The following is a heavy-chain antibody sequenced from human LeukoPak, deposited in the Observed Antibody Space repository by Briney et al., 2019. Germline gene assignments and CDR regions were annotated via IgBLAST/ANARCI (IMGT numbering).Heavy chain of an antibody. D-gene: IGHD3-10*01. V-gene: IGHV4-39*07. J-gene: IGHJ2*01. CDR2: IYSSGST. CDR1: GASISGSGYY. CDR3: ARVNTMVRGRYFDL. Sequence: SETLSLTCTVSGASISGSGYYWGWIRQPPGKGLEWIGSIYSSGSTYYNPSLKSRVTISVDTSKNQFSLKLSSVTAADTAVYYCARVNTMVRGRYFDLWGRGTLVTVSS.